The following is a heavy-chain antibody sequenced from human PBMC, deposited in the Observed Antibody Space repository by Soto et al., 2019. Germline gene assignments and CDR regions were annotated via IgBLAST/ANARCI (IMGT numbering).Heavy chain of an antibody. CDR1: GFTFSTYG. J-gene: IGHJ6*02. V-gene: IGHV3-33*01. CDR3: ARIACTGGSCRPYAYYGMDV. Sequence: GGSLRLSCAASGFTFSTYGMHWVRQAPGKGLEWVAITWYDGSIKYYADSAKGRFTISRDNSRNTLYLQMSSLRVDDTAVYFCARIACTGGSCRPYAYYGMDVWGQGTTVTVSS. D-gene: IGHD2-15*01. CDR2: TWYDGSIK.